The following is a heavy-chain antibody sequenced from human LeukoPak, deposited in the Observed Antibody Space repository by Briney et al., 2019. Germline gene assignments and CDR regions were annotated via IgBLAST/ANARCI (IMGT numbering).Heavy chain of an antibody. J-gene: IGHJ6*03. CDR3: ASTATRVDYYYYYMDV. D-gene: IGHD2-15*01. CDR2: IYYSGST. Sequence: SETLSLTCTVSGDSISSSSYYWGWIRQPPGKGLEWIGSIYYSGSTYYNPSLKSRVTISVDTSKNQFSLKLSSVTAADTAVYYCASTATRVDYYYYYMDVWGKGTTVTVSS. CDR1: GDSISSSSYY. V-gene: IGHV4-39*07.